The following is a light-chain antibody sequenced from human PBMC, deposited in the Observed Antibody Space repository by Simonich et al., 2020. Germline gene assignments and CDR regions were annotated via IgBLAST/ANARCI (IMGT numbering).Light chain of an antibody. CDR3: SSYTSSSTLV. J-gene: IGLJ3*02. Sequence: QSALTQPASVSGSPGQSITISCTGTSSDVGGYNYVSWYQQHPGKAPKLMIYDVSKRPSGCSNRFSGSKSGNTASRTISGLQAEDEADYYCSSYTSSSTLVFGGGTKLTVL. CDR2: DVS. V-gene: IGLV2-14*01. CDR1: SSDVGGYNY.